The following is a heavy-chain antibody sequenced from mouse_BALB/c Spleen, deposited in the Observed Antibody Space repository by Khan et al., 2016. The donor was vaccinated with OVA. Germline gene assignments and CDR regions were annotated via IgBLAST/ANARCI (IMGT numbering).Heavy chain of an antibody. V-gene: IGHV4-1*02. J-gene: IGHJ1*01. D-gene: IGHD2-2*01. CDR3: VRLGYYGYFNV. CDR1: GFDFSGYW. Sequence: EVQLQESGGGLVQPGGSLKLSCAASGFDFSGYWMSWVRQAPGKGLEWIGEINPDSSTINYTPSLKDKFIISRANAKNTLYLQMSKVRSEDTALYYCVRLGYYGYFNVWGAGTTVTVSS. CDR2: INPDSSTI.